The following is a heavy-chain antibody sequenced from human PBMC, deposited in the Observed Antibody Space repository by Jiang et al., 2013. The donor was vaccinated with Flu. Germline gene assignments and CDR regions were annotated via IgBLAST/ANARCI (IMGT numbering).Heavy chain of an antibody. CDR1: GYTFTSYG. CDR2: ISAYNGNT. V-gene: IGHV1-18*01. J-gene: IGHJ6*02. Sequence: GAEVKKPGASVKVSCKASGYTFTSYGISWVRQAPGQGLEWMGWISAYNGNTNYAQKFQGRVTMTRNTSISTAYMELSSLRSEDTAVYYCARGQSRVRGVSGYYYGMDVWGQGTTVTVSS. D-gene: IGHD3-10*01. CDR3: ARGQSRVRGVSGYYYGMDV.